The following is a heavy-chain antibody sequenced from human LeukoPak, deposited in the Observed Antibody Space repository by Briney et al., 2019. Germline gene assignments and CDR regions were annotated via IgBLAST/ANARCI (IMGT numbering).Heavy chain of an antibody. Sequence: GGSLRLSCAASGFTFIGYAMHWVRQAPGKGLEWVAVILYDGSNKYYADSVKGRFSISRDNSKNTLYLQMNSLRAEDTAVYYCAKTYSGSYYIVDPWGQGTLVTVSS. D-gene: IGHD1-26*01. CDR3: AKTYSGSYYIVDP. J-gene: IGHJ5*02. CDR1: GFTFIGYA. V-gene: IGHV3-30*18. CDR2: ILYDGSNK.